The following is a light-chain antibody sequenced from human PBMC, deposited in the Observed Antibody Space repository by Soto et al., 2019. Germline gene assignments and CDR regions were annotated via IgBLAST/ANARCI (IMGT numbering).Light chain of an antibody. Sequence: QSVLTQPASVSGSPGQSITISCTGTSSDVGGYNYVSWYQQHPGKAPKLMIYEVSNRPSGVSNRFSGSKSGNTASLTISGLHAEDEADYYCSSYTSSSTLEFGGGTKLTVL. CDR2: EVS. CDR3: SSYTSSSTLE. CDR1: SSDVGGYNY. J-gene: IGLJ2*01. V-gene: IGLV2-14*01.